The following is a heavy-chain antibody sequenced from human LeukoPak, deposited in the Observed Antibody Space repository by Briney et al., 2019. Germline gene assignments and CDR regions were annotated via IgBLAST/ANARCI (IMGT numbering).Heavy chain of an antibody. D-gene: IGHD2-2*01. CDR3: ARFYCSSTSCLEDY. CDR2: IRWNSGSI. V-gene: IGHV3-9*01. CDR1: GFTFDDYA. Sequence: GGSLRLSCAASGFTFDDYAMHWVRQAPGKGLEWVSGIRWNSGSIGYADSVKGRFTISRDNAKNTLYLQMNSLRAEDTAVYYCARFYCSSTSCLEDYWGQGTLVTVSS. J-gene: IGHJ4*02.